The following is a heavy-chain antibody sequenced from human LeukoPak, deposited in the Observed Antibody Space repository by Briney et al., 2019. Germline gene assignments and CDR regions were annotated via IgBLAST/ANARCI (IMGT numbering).Heavy chain of an antibody. J-gene: IGHJ4*02. D-gene: IGHD3-10*01. CDR1: GYTFSSYG. CDR3: ARVRFGESFDY. CDR2: ISAYNGNT. V-gene: IGHV1-18*01. Sequence: ASVKVSCKASGYTFSSYGISWVRQAPGQGLEWMGWISAYNGNTNYAQKLQGRVTMTTDTSPSTAYMELRSLRSDDTAVYYCARVRFGESFDYWGQGTLVTVSS.